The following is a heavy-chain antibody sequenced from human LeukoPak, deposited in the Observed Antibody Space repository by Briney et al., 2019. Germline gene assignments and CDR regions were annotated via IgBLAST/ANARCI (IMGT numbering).Heavy chain of an antibody. CDR1: GFTFSSYS. J-gene: IGHJ4*02. CDR2: ISSSSSYI. V-gene: IGHV3-21*01. Sequence: PGGSLRLSCAASGFTFSSYSMNWVRQAPGKGLEWVSSISSSSSYIYYADSVKGRFTISRDNAKNSLYLQMNSLRAEDTAVNYCARQTHLDYYDSSGYSLYFDYWGQGTLVTVSS. CDR3: ARQTHLDYYDSSGYSLYFDY. D-gene: IGHD3-22*01.